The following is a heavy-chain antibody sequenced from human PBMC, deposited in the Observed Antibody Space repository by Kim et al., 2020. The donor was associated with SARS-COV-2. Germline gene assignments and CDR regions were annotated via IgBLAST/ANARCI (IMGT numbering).Heavy chain of an antibody. Sequence: GGSLRLSCVASGFTFSTYAMSWVRQAPGKGLEWVSVISGSADNNFYADSVRGRFTISRDNSKNTLYLQMNILRDEDTALYYCAKMVIMDGYNYFYYYAMDVWGQGTTVTVSS. V-gene: IGHV3-23*01. J-gene: IGHJ6*02. D-gene: IGHD2-21*01. CDR3: AKMVIMDGYNYFYYYAMDV. CDR2: ISGSADNN. CDR1: GFTFSTYA.